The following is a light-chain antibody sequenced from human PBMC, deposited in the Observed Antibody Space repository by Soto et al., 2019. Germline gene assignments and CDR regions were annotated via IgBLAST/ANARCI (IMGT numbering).Light chain of an antibody. Sequence: EIVLTQSPGTLSLSPGERATLSCRASQSVSSSYLAWYQQKPGQAPRLLIYGASSRATGIPDRFSGSGSGIDFTLTISRLEPEDFAVYYCQQYGSSLPYTFGQWTKLEIK. CDR1: QSVSSSY. J-gene: IGKJ2*01. V-gene: IGKV3-20*01. CDR2: GAS. CDR3: QQYGSSLPYT.